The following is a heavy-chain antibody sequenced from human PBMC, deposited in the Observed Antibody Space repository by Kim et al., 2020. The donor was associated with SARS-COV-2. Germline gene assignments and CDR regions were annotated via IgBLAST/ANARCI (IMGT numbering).Heavy chain of an antibody. D-gene: IGHD3-10*01. Sequence: SVKVSCKASGGTFSSYAISWVRQAPGQGLEWMGGIIPIFGTANYAQKFQGRVTITADESTSTAYMELSSLRSEDTAVYYCARNYYGSGSYYKGYYYYGMDVWGQGTTVTVSS. CDR2: IIPIFGTA. CDR1: GGTFSSYA. CDR3: ARNYYGSGSYYKGYYYYGMDV. J-gene: IGHJ6*02. V-gene: IGHV1-69*13.